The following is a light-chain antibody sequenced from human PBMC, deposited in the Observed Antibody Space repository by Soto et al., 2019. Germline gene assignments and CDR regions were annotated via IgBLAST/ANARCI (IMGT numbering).Light chain of an antibody. Sequence: QSVLTQPASVSGSPGQSITISCTGTSSDVGDFDYVSWYRQHPGKAPKLMIYEVSHRPSGVSNRFSGSKSGNTASLTISGLQAEDEADYYCSSYAGSSTLVFGGGTKVTVL. CDR3: SSYAGSSTLV. V-gene: IGLV2-14*01. J-gene: IGLJ2*01. CDR1: SSDVGDFDY. CDR2: EVS.